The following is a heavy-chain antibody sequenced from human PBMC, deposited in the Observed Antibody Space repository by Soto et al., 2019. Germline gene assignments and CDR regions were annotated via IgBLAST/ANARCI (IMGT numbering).Heavy chain of an antibody. D-gene: IGHD3-9*01. CDR2: FYYSGST. Sequence: TLSLTCAVSVGSITGSDYCWGWVRQPPGKGLEWIGTFYYSGSTYYNPSLKSRVTISLDTARNQHSLKVSSVTAAATAVYYCVRGTLGYYYIMTGPNGNAFDIRGKATMVSVSS. V-gene: IGHV4-39*01. J-gene: IGHJ3*02. CDR3: VRGTLGYYYIMTGPNGNAFDI. CDR1: VGSITGSDYC.